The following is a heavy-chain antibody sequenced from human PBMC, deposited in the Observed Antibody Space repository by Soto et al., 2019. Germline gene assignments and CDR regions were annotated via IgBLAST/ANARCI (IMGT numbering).Heavy chain of an antibody. Sequence: SETLSLTCAVYGGSFSGYYWSWIRQPPGKGLEWIGEINHSGSTNYNPSLKSRVTISVDTSKNQFSLKLSSVTAADTAVYYCARGPPGYYGSGSYYKYNWFDPWGKGTLVTVAS. CDR3: ARGPPGYYGSGSYYKYNWFDP. D-gene: IGHD3-10*01. V-gene: IGHV4-34*01. CDR1: GGSFSGYY. CDR2: INHSGST. J-gene: IGHJ5*02.